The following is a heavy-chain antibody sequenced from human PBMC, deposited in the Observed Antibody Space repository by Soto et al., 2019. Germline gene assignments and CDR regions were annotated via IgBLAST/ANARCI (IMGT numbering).Heavy chain of an antibody. CDR1: GFNFSSYG. CDR2: IWYDGSNK. D-gene: IGHD3-22*01. J-gene: IGHJ4*02. V-gene: IGHV3-33*01. Sequence: GGSLRLSCAASGFNFSSYGMHWVRQAPGKGLEWVAVIWYDGSNKYYADSVKGRFTISRDNSKNTLYLQMNSLRAEDTAVYYCARDPGGSGSFDYWGQGTLVTVSS. CDR3: ARDPGGSGSFDY.